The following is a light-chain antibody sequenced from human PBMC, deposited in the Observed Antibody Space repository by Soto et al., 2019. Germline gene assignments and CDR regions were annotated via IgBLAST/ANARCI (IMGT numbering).Light chain of an antibody. J-gene: IGKJ4*01. V-gene: IGKV3-15*01. Sequence: EIVLTQSPGTLSLSPGERATLSCRASQSFRSSYLAWYQQRPGQAPRLLIYGASTRATGTPARFSGSGSGTEFTLTISSLQSEDFAVYYCQQYIRWPLTFGGGTKVDIK. CDR2: GAS. CDR3: QQYIRWPLT. CDR1: QSFRSSY.